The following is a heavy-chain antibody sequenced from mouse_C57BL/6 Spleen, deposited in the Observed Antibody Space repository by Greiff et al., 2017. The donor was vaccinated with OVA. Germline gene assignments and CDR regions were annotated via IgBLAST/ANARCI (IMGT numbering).Heavy chain of an antibody. V-gene: IGHV10-1*01. D-gene: IGHD2-4*01. CDR2: IRSKSNNYAT. CDR3: VRHEGDYDVRDWYVDV. J-gene: IGHJ1*03. Sequence: DVMLVESGGGLVQPKGSLKLSCAASGFSFNTYAMNWVRQAPGKGLEWVARIRSKSNNYATYYADSVKDRFTISRDDSEIMLYLQMNNLKTEDTAMYYCVRHEGDYDVRDWYVDVWGTGTTVTVSS. CDR1: GFSFNTYA.